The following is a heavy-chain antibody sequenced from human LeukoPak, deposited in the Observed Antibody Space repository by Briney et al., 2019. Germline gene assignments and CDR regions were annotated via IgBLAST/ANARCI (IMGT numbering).Heavy chain of an antibody. CDR1: GFTFSTYG. CDR3: ARRGYHDSSGYDY. D-gene: IGHD3-22*01. J-gene: IGHJ4*02. CDR2: ISGSSTDI. Sequence: PGGSLRLSCAASGFTFSTYGMIWVRQAPGKRLEWVSAISGSSTDIYYVDSVKGRFTISRDNAKNSVFLQINNLRAEDTAIYYCARRGYHDSSGYDYWGQGTLVTVSS. V-gene: IGHV3-21*06.